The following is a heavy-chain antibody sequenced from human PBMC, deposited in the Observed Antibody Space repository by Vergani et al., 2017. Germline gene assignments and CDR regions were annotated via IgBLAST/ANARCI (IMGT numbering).Heavy chain of an antibody. J-gene: IGHJ4*02. Sequence: QVKLQESGPGLVKPSETLSLTCAVYGGSFSSYYWSWIRQPPGKGLEWIGEINHSGSTNYNPSLKSRVTISVDTSKNQFSLKLSSVTAADTAVYYCARGLAVAGIYYFDYWGQGTLVTVSS. CDR2: INHSGST. V-gene: IGHV4-34*01. CDR1: GGSFSSYY. D-gene: IGHD6-19*01. CDR3: ARGLAVAGIYYFDY.